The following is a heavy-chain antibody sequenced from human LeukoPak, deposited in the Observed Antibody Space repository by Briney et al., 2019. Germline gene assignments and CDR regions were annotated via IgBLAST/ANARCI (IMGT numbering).Heavy chain of an antibody. V-gene: IGHV3-74*01. CDR2: INSDASGT. D-gene: IGHD6-19*01. CDR1: GFTFSTYW. J-gene: IGHJ4*02. Sequence: PGGSLRLSCVASGFTFSTYWMHWVRQAPGKGLVWVSRINSDASGTSYADSVKGRFTISRDNAKNTLYLQMNSLRAEDTAVYYCARDESGWFDYWGRGTLVTVSS. CDR3: ARDESGWFDY.